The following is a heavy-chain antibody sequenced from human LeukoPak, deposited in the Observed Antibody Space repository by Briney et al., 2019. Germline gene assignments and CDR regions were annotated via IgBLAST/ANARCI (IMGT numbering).Heavy chain of an antibody. D-gene: IGHD6-13*01. CDR3: ARDRIAAAGIVDY. CDR1: GFTFSSYW. J-gene: IGHJ4*02. V-gene: IGHV3-7*01. CDR2: IKQDGSEK. Sequence: QPGGSLRLSCAASGFTFSSYWMSWVRQAPGKGLEWVANIKQDGSEKYYVDSVKGRFTITRDNAKNSLYLQMNSLRAEDTAVYYCARDRIAAAGIVDYWGQGTLVTVSS.